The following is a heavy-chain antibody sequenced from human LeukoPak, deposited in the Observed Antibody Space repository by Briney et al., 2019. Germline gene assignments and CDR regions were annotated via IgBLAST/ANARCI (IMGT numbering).Heavy chain of an antibody. Sequence: PSETLSLTCTVSGGSISSSSYYWGWIRQPPGKGLEWIGSIYYSGSTYYNPSLKSRVTMSVDTSKNQFSLKLSSVTAADTAVYYCARERANGGNWFDPWGQGTLVTVSS. CDR3: ARERANGGNWFDP. CDR1: GGSISSSSYY. V-gene: IGHV4-39*07. J-gene: IGHJ5*02. CDR2: IYYSGST.